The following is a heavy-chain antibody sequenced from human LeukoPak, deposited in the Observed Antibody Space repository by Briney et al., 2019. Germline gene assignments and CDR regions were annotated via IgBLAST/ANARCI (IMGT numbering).Heavy chain of an antibody. CDR3: ARDSRRYYGSDYYFDY. D-gene: IGHD3-10*01. CDR1: GFTFRNSW. Sequence: PGGSLRLSCAASGFTFRNSWMSWVRQAPGKGLEWVANINQDGSEKYFVDSVKGRFTISRDNAKNSLYLQMYSLRDEDTAVYFCARDSRRYYGSDYYFDYWGLGTLVTVSS. CDR2: INQDGSEK. J-gene: IGHJ4*02. V-gene: IGHV3-7*01.